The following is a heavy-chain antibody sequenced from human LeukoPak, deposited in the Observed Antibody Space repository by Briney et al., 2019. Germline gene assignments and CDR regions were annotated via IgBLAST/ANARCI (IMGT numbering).Heavy chain of an antibody. CDR2: IRSKANGYAT. CDR1: GFTFSGSA. J-gene: IGHJ4*02. Sequence: GGSLKLSCAASGFTFSGSAMHWVRQASGKGLEWVGRIRSKANGYATAYAASVKGRFTISRDDSKNTAYLQMNSLKTEDTAVYYCTRHATSGYDYWGQGTLVTVSS. V-gene: IGHV3-73*01. CDR3: TRHATSGYDY. D-gene: IGHD3-22*01.